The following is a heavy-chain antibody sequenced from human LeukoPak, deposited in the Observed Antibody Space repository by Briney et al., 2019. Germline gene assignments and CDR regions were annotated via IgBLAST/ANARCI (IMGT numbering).Heavy chain of an antibody. V-gene: IGHV4-59*01. CDR3: ARVSDYYDSSGRPLGAFDI. J-gene: IGHJ3*02. Sequence: PSETLSLTCTVSGGSISSFYWSWIRQPPGKGLDWIGYIYYSGSTNYNPSLKSRVTMSVDTSKNQFSLKLSSVTAADTAVYYCARVSDYYDSSGRPLGAFDIWGQGTMVTVSS. CDR2: IYYSGST. CDR1: GGSISSFY. D-gene: IGHD3-22*01.